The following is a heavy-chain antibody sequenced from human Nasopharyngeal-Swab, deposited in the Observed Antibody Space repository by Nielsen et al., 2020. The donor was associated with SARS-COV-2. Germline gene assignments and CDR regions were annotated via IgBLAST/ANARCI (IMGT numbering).Heavy chain of an antibody. CDR1: GYTFTSYY. Sequence: ASVKVSCKASGYTFTSYYMHWVRQAPGQGLEWMGIINPSGGSTSYAQKFQGRVTMTRDTSTSTVYMELSSLRSEDTAVYYCARLFIGATYYYYGMDVWGQGTTVTVSS. D-gene: IGHD2-21*01. V-gene: IGHV1-46*01. CDR2: INPSGGST. CDR3: ARLFIGATYYYYGMDV. J-gene: IGHJ6*02.